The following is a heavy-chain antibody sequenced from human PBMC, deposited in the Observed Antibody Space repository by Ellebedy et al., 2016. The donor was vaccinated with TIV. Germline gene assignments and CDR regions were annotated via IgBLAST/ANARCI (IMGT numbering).Heavy chain of an antibody. Sequence: GESLKISCAVSGFTFGDHYMSWVRQAPGKGLECVAKINTDGGGQYYVDSVKGRFTISRDNANYSLFLQMNGLRAEDTAVYYCTKEEWWRFDFWGQGTLVTVSS. CDR3: TKEEWWRFDF. V-gene: IGHV3-7*01. CDR1: GFTFGDHY. CDR2: INTDGGGQ. D-gene: IGHD2-8*01. J-gene: IGHJ4*02.